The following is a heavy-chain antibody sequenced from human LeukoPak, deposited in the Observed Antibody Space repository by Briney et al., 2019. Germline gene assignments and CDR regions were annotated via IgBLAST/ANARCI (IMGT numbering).Heavy chain of an antibody. D-gene: IGHD2-15*01. CDR3: ARLIGSGVYYYMDV. J-gene: IGHJ6*03. CDR2: IIPIFGTA. CDR1: GGTFSSYA. V-gene: IGHV1-69*13. Sequence: ASVKVSCKASGGTFSSYAISWVRQGPGQGLEWMGGIIPIFGTANYAQKFQGRVTITADESTSTAYMELSCLRSEDTAVYYCARLIGSGVYYYMDVWGKGTTVTVSS.